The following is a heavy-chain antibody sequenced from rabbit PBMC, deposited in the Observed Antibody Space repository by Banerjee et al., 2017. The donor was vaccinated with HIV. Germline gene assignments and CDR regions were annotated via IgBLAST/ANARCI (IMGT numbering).Heavy chain of an antibody. CDR2: IHVPRRRT. D-gene: IGHD2-1*01. Sequence: QLVESGGGLVQPGGSLTLSCKASGFDFNSYYMSWVRQAPGKGLEWIGTIHVPRRRTYYASWVNGRFTISSDNAQNTVDLQMNSLTAADTATYFCARVGASPTMTINLWGPGTLVTVS. CDR3: ARVGASPTMTINL. V-gene: IGHV1S7*01. CDR1: GFDFNSYY. J-gene: IGHJ4*01.